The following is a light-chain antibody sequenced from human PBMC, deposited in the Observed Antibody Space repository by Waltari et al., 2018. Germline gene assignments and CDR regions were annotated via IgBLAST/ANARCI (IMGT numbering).Light chain of an antibody. J-gene: IGLJ2*01. V-gene: IGLV2-14*03. CDR2: DVN. CDR1: NSDIGSYAY. Sequence: QSALTQPASVSESPGQSITIACTGTNSDIGSYAYVSWYQQHPGKTPKLIIYDVNNRPSGVSNRFSGSKSGITASLTISGLQAEDGADYFCSSYSSGNTPVVFGGGTTLTVL. CDR3: SSYSSGNTPVV.